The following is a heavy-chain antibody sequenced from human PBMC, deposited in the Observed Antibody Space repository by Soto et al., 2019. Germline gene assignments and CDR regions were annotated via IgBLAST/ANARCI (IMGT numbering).Heavy chain of an antibody. V-gene: IGHV4-31*03. CDR1: GGSISSGGYY. J-gene: IGHJ6*02. CDR3: ARVLGLRFLEWSHLLGYYYGMDV. D-gene: IGHD3-3*01. Sequence: SETLSLTCTVSGGSISSGGYYWSWIRQHPGKGLEWIGYIYYSGSTYYNPSLKSRVTISVDTSKNQFSLKLSSVTAADTAVYYCARVLGLRFLEWSHLLGYYYGMDVWGQGTTVTVSS. CDR2: IYYSGST.